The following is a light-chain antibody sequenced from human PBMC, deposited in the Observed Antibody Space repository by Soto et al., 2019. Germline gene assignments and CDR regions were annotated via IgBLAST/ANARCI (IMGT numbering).Light chain of an antibody. J-gene: IGKJ1*01. CDR3: QQYNSPWT. V-gene: IGKV1-5*03. CDR2: KAS. Sequence: DIQMTQSPSTLSACVGDRVTITCRASQSISSWLAWYQQKPGKAPKLLIYKASSLESGVPSRFSGSGSGTEFTLTISSLQPDDFATYYCQQYNSPWTFGQGIKVEIK. CDR1: QSISSW.